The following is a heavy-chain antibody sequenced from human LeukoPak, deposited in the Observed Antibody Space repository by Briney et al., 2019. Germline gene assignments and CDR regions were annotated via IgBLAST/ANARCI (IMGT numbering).Heavy chain of an antibody. D-gene: IGHD3-22*01. V-gene: IGHV1-2*02. CDR1: GYTFTGYY. CDR3: ARGVENDSSGYYYDYFDY. J-gene: IGHJ4*02. Sequence: ASVKVSCKASGYTFTGYYMHWVRQAPGQGLEWMGWINPNSGGTNYARKFQGRVTMTRDTSISTAYMELSRLRSDDTAVYYCARGVENDSSGYYYDYFDYWGQGTLVTVSS. CDR2: INPNSGGT.